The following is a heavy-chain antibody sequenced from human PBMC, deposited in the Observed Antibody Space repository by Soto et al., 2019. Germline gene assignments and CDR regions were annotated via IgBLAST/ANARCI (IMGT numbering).Heavy chain of an antibody. D-gene: IGHD3-16*01. Sequence: SGPTLVNPTQTLTLTCTFSGFSLSTGGVGVGWIRQPPGKTLEWLALIYWDDDTRYRPSLKSRLTITKDSSKNQVVLTMTNMDPLDTATYYCAHAFGGTSWPNDAFDVWGQGTVVTVSS. CDR3: AHAFGGTSWPNDAFDV. CDR2: IYWDDDT. CDR1: GFSLSTGGVG. J-gene: IGHJ3*01. V-gene: IGHV2-5*02.